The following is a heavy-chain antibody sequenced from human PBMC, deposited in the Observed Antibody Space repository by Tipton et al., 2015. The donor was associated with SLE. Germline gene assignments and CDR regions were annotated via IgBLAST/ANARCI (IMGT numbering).Heavy chain of an antibody. CDR3: ARTAVLAAIMMDV. D-gene: IGHD2-2*01. CDR2: FHSSGIL. Sequence: LRLSCTVSGGSINSYYWTWVRQPAGKGLEWIGHFHSSGILNYNPSLKSRVPMSGDTSKNQLSLKLNSVTAADTAVYYCARTAVLAAIMMDVWGQGTTVTVSS. J-gene: IGHJ6*02. V-gene: IGHV4-4*07. CDR1: GGSINSYY.